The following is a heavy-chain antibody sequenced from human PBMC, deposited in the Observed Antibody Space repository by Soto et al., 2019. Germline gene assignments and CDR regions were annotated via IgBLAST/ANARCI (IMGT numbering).Heavy chain of an antibody. V-gene: IGHV1-69*02. D-gene: IGHD6-6*01. CDR2: IIPILGIA. CDR3: ARGRPYSSSSHYYYYMDV. Sequence: SVKVSCKASGGTFSSYTISWVRQAPGQGLEWMGRIIPILGIANYAQKFQGRVTITADKSTSTAYMELSSLRSEDTAVYYFARGRPYSSSSHYYYYMDVWGKGTTVTVSS. J-gene: IGHJ6*03. CDR1: GGTFSSYT.